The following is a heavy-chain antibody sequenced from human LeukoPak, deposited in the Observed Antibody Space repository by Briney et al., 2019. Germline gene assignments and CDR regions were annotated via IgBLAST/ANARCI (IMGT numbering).Heavy chain of an antibody. CDR3: ARKSDSLMLRGGDC. V-gene: IGHV3-66*01. J-gene: IGHJ4*02. D-gene: IGHD3-10*01. CDR1: EFSVSSNY. Sequence: GGSLRLSCAASEFSVSSNYMTWVRQAPGKGLECVSIIYSGGTTYYADSVRGRFTISRDNSKNTLYLQMDRLRVEDTAVYYCARKSDSLMLRGGDCWGQGTLVAVSS. CDR2: IYSGGTT.